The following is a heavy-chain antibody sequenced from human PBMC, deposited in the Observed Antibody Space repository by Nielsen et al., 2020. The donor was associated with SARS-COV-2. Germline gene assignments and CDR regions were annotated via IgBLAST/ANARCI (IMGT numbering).Heavy chain of an antibody. J-gene: IGHJ4*02. CDR3: ARGGR. CDR2: ISYDGSNK. Sequence: GESLKISCAASGFTFSSYGMHWVRQAPGKGLEWVAVISYDGSNKYYADSVKGRFTISRDNSKNTLYLQMNSLRAEDTAVYYCARGGRWGQGTLVTVSS. V-gene: IGHV3-30*03. CDR1: GFTFSSYG.